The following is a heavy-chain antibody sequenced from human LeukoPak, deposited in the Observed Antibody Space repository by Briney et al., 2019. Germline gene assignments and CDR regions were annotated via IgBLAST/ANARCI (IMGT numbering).Heavy chain of an antibody. V-gene: IGHV1-3*01. CDR1: GYTFTSYT. Sequence: ASVKVSCKASGYTFTSYTINWVRQAPGHRLEWMGWINAGTGNTKYSQKFQGRVTITRDTSASTAYMELSSLTSEDTAVYYCAKDLDPWGQGTLVTVSS. CDR3: AKDLDP. CDR2: INAGTGNT. J-gene: IGHJ5*02.